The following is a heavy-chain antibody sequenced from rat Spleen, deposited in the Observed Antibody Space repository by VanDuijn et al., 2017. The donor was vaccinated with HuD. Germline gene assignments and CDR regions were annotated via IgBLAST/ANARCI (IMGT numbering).Heavy chain of an antibody. CDR3: ARGTYFRH. V-gene: IGHV5S23*01. CDR1: GFTFSNYD. D-gene: IGHD4-6*01. J-gene: IGHJ2*01. CDR2: ISTGGGGT. Sequence: EVQLVESGGGLVQPGRSLKLSCAASGFTFSNYDMAWVRQAPTKGLELVASISTGGGGTYFPDSVKGRFIISRDNAKNTLYLQMDSLRSEDTATYYCARGTYFRHWGQGVMVTVSS.